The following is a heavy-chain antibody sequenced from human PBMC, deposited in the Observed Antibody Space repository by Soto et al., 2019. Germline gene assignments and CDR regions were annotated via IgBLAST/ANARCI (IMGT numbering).Heavy chain of an antibody. D-gene: IGHD5-18*01. J-gene: IGHJ4*02. CDR2: IYPGDSTA. CDR3: ERRTTPMAFDV. CDR1: GYNFTTYW. V-gene: IGHV5-51*01. Sequence: PXECLKLSVQGSGYNFTTYWMSWLRQMPGKGLEWVGVIYPGDSTATYSPSFQGQVTISVDKSINTAYLQWNGLKASDTAMYFCERRTTPMAFDVWGQGTLVTVSS.